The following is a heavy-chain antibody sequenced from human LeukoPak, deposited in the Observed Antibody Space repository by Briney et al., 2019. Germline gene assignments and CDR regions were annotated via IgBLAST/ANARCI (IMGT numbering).Heavy chain of an antibody. J-gene: IGHJ6*02. V-gene: IGHV4-61*02. Sequence: SETLSLTCTVSGGSISSGSYYWSWIRQPAGKGLEWIGRIYTSGSTNYNPSLKSRVTISVDTSKNQFSLKLSSVTAADTAVYYCARPGAYYYGMDVWGQGTTVTVSS. CDR3: ARPGAYYYGMDV. CDR2: IYTSGST. CDR1: GGSISSGSYY.